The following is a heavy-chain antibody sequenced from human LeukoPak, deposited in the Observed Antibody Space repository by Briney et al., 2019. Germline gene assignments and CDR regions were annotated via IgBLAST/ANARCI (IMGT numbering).Heavy chain of an antibody. V-gene: IGHV3-30*03. CDR2: ISYDGSNK. Sequence: GGSLTLSCAASGFTFSSYGMHWVRQAPGKGLEWVAVISYDGSNKYYADSVKGRFTISRDNSKNTLYLQMNSLRDEDTAVYYCARGPSPGDYYYYGMDVWGQGTTVTVSS. D-gene: IGHD1-14*01. CDR1: GFTFSSYG. CDR3: ARGPSPGDYYYYGMDV. J-gene: IGHJ6*02.